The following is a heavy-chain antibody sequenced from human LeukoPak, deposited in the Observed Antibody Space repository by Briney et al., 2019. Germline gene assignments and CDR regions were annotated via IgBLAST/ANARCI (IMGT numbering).Heavy chain of an antibody. CDR2: IRSKAYGGTT. CDR1: GFTFGDYA. D-gene: IGHD4-17*01. Sequence: GALRLSCTASGFTFGDYATNWVRQAPGKGLEWVGFIRSKAYGGTTEYAASVKGRFTISRDDSKSIAYLQMNSLKTEDTAVYYCTRDADGDYEVVDYWGQGTLVIVSS. CDR3: TRDADGDYEVVDY. J-gene: IGHJ4*02. V-gene: IGHV3-49*04.